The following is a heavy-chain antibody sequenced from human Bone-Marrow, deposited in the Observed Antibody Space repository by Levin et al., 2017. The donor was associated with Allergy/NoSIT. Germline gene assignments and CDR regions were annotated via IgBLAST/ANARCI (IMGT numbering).Heavy chain of an antibody. D-gene: IGHD2-8*02. CDR3: VRTRIGYCSGGSCSLDL. CDR1: GFVFIRYA. V-gene: IGHV3-30-3*01. J-gene: IGHJ5*02. Sequence: LSLTCATSGFVFIRYAMHWVRQAPGKGLEWVAVIPYDGNNKYYGDSVKGRFTISRDNSKNTLSLQMNSLRPDDTAMYFCVRTRIGYCSGGSCSLDLWGQGTLVTVSS. CDR2: IPYDGNNK.